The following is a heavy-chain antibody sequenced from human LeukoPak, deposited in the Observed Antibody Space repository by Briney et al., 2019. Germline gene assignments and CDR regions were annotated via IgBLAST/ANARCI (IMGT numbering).Heavy chain of an antibody. CDR1: VVSMNGYY. J-gene: IGHJ3*01. Sequence: PSETLSLTCSVSVVSMNGYYWSWLRQSAGNRLEWIGHVDSSGYTNYNPSPESRVTMSVDTSKKQFSLKLTSVTAADMAVYFCARQFLVGSTFHAFDLWGQGTRVTVSS. CDR2: VDSSGYT. V-gene: IGHV4-4*07. D-gene: IGHD1-26*01. CDR3: ARQFLVGSTFHAFDL.